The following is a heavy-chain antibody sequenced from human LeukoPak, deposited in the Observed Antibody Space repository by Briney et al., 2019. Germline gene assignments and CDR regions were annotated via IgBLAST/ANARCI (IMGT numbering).Heavy chain of an antibody. D-gene: IGHD6-13*01. CDR2: ISHTGSI. CDR3: ARDNERRLTAAGTAAFDL. CDR1: GASITSRIW. J-gene: IGHJ2*01. Sequence: MSSETLSLTCVVSGASITSRIWWSWVRQPPGKGLEWIGEISHTGSIDYTPSLKSRATISLDKSKNQLSLNLTSVTAADTAMYYCARDNERRLTAAGTAAFDLWGRGTLVTASS. V-gene: IGHV4-4*02.